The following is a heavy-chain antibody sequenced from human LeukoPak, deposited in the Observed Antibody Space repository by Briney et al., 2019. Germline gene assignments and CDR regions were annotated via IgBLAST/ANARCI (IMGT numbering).Heavy chain of an antibody. J-gene: IGHJ4*02. CDR3: ARSIGSGSYYNAPFGY. D-gene: IGHD3-10*01. V-gene: IGHV1-2*02. CDR2: INPNSGGT. Sequence: ASVKVSCKASGYTFTGYYMHWVRQAPGQGLEWMGWINPNSGGTNCAQKFQGRVTMTRDTSISTAYMELSRLRAEDTAVYYCARSIGSGSYYNAPFGYWGQGTLVTVSS. CDR1: GYTFTGYY.